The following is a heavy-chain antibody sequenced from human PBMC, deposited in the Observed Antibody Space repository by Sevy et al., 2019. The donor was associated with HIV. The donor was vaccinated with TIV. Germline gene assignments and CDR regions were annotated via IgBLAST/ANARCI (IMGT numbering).Heavy chain of an antibody. Sequence: GGSLRLSCAASGFTFSKHSMSWVRQPPGKGLEWVSTLSYGCGEINYADSVKGRFTISRDNSKSSVYLQMNNLRSEDTAVYYCAREGCTKPHDYWGQGTLVTVSS. V-gene: IGHV3-23*01. CDR2: LSYGCGEI. CDR3: AREGCTKPHDY. D-gene: IGHD2-8*01. J-gene: IGHJ4*02. CDR1: GFTFSKHS.